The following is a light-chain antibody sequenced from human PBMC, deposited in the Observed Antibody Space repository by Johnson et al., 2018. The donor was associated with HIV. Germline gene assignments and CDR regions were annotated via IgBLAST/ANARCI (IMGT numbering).Light chain of an antibody. CDR2: ENN. V-gene: IGLV1-51*02. Sequence: QPVLTQPPSVSAAPGQKVTISCSGSSSNIGNNYVSWYQQFPVTAPKLLIYENNKRPSGIPDRFSGSKSGTSVTLGITGLQTGDEADYYCGAWDGSLSVYVFGTGTKVTVL. CDR3: GAWDGSLSVYV. J-gene: IGLJ1*01. CDR1: SSNIGNNY.